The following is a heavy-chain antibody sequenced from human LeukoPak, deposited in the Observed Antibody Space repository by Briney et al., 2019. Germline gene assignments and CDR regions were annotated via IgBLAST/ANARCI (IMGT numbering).Heavy chain of an antibody. CDR3: ARGGAAAVG. CDR1: GLTFTSSW. V-gene: IGHV3-7*03. D-gene: IGHD6-13*01. CDR2: IKQDGSEK. J-gene: IGHJ4*02. Sequence: GGSLRLSCAVSGLTFTSSWMDWVRQAPGKGLEWVANIKQDGSEKYYVDSVKGRFTISRDNAENSLYLQMNSLRAEDTAVYYCARGGAAAVGWGQGTLVTVSS.